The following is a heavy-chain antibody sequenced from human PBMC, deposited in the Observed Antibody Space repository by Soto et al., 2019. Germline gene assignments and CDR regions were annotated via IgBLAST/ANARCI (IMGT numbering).Heavy chain of an antibody. J-gene: IGHJ4*02. CDR1: GGSISTYY. D-gene: IGHD3-22*01. CDR2: IYYSGST. Sequence: PSETLSLTCTVSGGSISTYYWSWIRQPPGKGLEWIAYIYYSGSTNYNPSLKSRVTMSVDTSKNQFSLKLSSVTAADTAVYYCARLQSSAHYQLDHWGQVFLVTVSS. CDR3: ARLQSSAHYQLDH. V-gene: IGHV4-59*01.